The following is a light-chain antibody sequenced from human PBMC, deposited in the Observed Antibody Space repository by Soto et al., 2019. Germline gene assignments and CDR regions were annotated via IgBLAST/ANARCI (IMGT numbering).Light chain of an antibody. CDR2: DVS. Sequence: QSVLTQPASVSGSPGQSITISCTGNSSDVGAYNYVSWYQQHPGKAPKLMIYDVSNRPSGVSNRFSGSKSGNTASLTISGLQAEDEADYYCSSYTSSNTYVFGTGTKVTVL. J-gene: IGLJ1*01. V-gene: IGLV2-14*03. CDR3: SSYTSSNTYV. CDR1: SSDVGAYNY.